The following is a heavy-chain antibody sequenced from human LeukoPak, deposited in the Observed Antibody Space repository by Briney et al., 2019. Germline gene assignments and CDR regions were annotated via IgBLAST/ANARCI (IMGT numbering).Heavy chain of an antibody. CDR2: IYYSGST. V-gene: IGHV4-34*01. D-gene: IGHD4-23*01. J-gene: IGHJ3*02. CDR1: GGSFSGYY. Sequence: SETLSLTCAVYGGSFSGYYWSWIRQPPGKGLEWIWCIYYSGSTYCNPSLKCRVTISVDTSKNQFSLKLSSVTAADTAVYYCARDPVTTVVTPPGDDAFDIWGQGTMVTVSS. CDR3: ARDPVTTVVTPPGDDAFDI.